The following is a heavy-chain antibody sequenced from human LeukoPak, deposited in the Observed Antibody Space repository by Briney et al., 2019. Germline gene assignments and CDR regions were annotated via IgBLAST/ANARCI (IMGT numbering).Heavy chain of an antibody. Sequence: GGSLRLSCAASGFTFTSFSFNWVRQDPGKGLEWFSSINTVATYIYYADSVRGRFTISRDNAKNSVYLQMDSLRAEDTGVYYCARLRRNGDSGGFYYYYDYWGQGTLVTVSS. J-gene: IGHJ4*02. CDR3: ARLRRNGDSGGFYYYYDY. D-gene: IGHD3-22*01. CDR1: GFTFTSFS. CDR2: INTVATYI. V-gene: IGHV3-21*01.